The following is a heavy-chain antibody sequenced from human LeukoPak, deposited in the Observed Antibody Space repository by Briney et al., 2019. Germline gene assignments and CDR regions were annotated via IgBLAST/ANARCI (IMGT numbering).Heavy chain of an antibody. Sequence: SETLSLTCAVYGGSFSGYYWSWIRQPPGKGLEWIGEINHSGSTNYNPSLKSRVTISADTSKNQFSLKLSSVTAADTAVYYCARGRYWGYYYYMDVWGKGTTVTVSS. CDR1: GGSFSGYY. J-gene: IGHJ6*03. D-gene: IGHD2-8*02. CDR3: ARGRYWGYYYYMDV. CDR2: INHSGST. V-gene: IGHV4-34*01.